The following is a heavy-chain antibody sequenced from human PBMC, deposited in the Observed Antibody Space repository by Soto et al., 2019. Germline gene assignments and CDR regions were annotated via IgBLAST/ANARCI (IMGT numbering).Heavy chain of an antibody. Sequence: QVQLQESGPGLVKPSQTLSLTCTVSGGSISSGGYYWSWFRQHPGKGLEWIGYIYYSGSTYYNPSLKSRVTISVDTSKNQFSLKLSSVTAADTAVYYCARDLQYSRLFYGMDVWGQGTTVTVSS. V-gene: IGHV4-31*03. J-gene: IGHJ6*02. CDR2: IYYSGST. D-gene: IGHD6-13*01. CDR3: ARDLQYSRLFYGMDV. CDR1: GGSISSGGYY.